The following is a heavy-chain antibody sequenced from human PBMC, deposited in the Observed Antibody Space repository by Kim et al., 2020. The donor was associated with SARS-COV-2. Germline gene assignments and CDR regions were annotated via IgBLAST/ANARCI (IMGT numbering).Heavy chain of an antibody. J-gene: IGHJ4*02. Sequence: GGSLRLSCAASGFTFSNYYMTWVRQPPGEGLEWVANIKQDGSEQYYVDSVKGRFTISRDNAKNSVYLQMNNLRAEDTAVYYCARQWGLDYWGQGALVTVSS. V-gene: IGHV3-7*03. CDR2: IKQDGSEQ. D-gene: IGHD1-26*01. CDR3: ARQWGLDY. CDR1: GFTFSNYY.